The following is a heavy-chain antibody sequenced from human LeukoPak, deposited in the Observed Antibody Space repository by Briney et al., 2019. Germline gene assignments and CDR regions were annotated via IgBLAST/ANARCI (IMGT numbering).Heavy chain of an antibody. D-gene: IGHD3-10*01. V-gene: IGHV3-48*02. CDR2: ISGSSSTI. J-gene: IGHJ4*02. CDR1: GFTFSSYS. CDR3: TKGGGSGSYPDY. Sequence: GGSLRLSCAASGFTFSSYSMNWVRQAPGKGLQWVSYISGSSSTIYYADSVRGRFTISRDNAKNSLYLQMNSLRDEDTAVYYCTKGGGSGSYPDYWGQGTLVTVSS.